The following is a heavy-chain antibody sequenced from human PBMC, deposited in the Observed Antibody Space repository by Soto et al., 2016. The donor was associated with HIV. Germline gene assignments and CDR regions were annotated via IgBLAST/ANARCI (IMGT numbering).Heavy chain of an antibody. Sequence: EVQLVESGGGLVQPGGSLRLSCAASGFTFSSYSMNWVRQAPGKGLEWVSYISSSSSTIYYADSVKGRFTISRDNAKNSLYLQMNSLRAEDTAVYYCAREFRVGTPRPWGQGTLVTVSS. CDR3: AREFRVGTPRP. CDR1: GFTFSSYS. J-gene: IGHJ5*02. D-gene: IGHD2-15*01. V-gene: IGHV3-48*04. CDR2: ISSSSSTI.